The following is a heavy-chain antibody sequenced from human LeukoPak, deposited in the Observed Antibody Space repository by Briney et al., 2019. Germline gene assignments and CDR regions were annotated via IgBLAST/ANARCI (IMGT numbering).Heavy chain of an antibody. Sequence: HPGGSLRLSCAASGFTFSGYSMNWVRQAPGKGLEWVSYITTGSIIYYADSVKGRFTISRDNAKNSLYLQMNSLRADDTAVYYCTRVRGAGLQYYYMDVWGKGTTVTVSS. V-gene: IGHV3-48*01. J-gene: IGHJ6*03. D-gene: IGHD1-26*01. CDR1: GFTFSGYS. CDR2: ITTGSII. CDR3: TRVRGAGLQYYYMDV.